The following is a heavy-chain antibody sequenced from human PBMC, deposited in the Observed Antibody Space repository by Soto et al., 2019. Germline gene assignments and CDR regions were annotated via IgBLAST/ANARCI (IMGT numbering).Heavy chain of an antibody. D-gene: IGHD3-9*01. V-gene: IGHV4-31*03. CDR3: ARGGHDSLTGDYRAFDI. CDR2: IYYSGST. J-gene: IGHJ3*02. CDR1: GGSISSGGYY. Sequence: QVQLQESGPGLVKPSQTLSLTCTVSGGSISSGGYYWSWIRQHPGKGLEWLGYIYYSGSTYYNPSLKGRVTRAVDTSKNQFSLKLSSVTAAPTAVYYCARGGHDSLTGDYRAFDIWCQGTMVTVSS.